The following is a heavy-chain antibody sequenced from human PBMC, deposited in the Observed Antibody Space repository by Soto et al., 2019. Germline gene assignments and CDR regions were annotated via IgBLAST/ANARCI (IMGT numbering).Heavy chain of an antibody. D-gene: IGHD2-2*01. CDR2: IIPVSGAA. V-gene: IGHV1-69*01. J-gene: IGHJ4*02. CDR1: GGTFGSYA. CDR3: AIALGCRSTSCTLDF. Sequence: QVQLVQSGAEVKKPGSSVKVSCKASGGTFGSYAFSWVRQAPGQGLEWMGGIIPVSGAAHYAQKFQGRVTITAVESTSTAYMELSSLSSEDTAVYYRAIALGCRSTSCTLDFWGQGTRVIVAS.